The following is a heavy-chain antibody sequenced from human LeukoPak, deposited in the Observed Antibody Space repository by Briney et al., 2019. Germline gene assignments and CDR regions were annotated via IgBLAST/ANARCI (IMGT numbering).Heavy chain of an antibody. V-gene: IGHV6-1*01. J-gene: IGHJ4*02. D-gene: IGHD6-13*01. Sequence: SQTLSLTCAISGDSVSSNSAAWNWIRQSPSRGLEWLGRTYYRSKWYNDYAVSVKSRITINPDTSKNQFSLQLNSVTPEDTAVYYCARVPGKLIAAAGSAFDYWGQGTLVTVSS. CDR1: GDSVSSNSAA. CDR2: TYYRSKWYN. CDR3: ARVPGKLIAAAGSAFDY.